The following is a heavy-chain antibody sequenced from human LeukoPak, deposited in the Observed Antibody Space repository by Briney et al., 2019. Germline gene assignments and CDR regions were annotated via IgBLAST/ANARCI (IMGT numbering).Heavy chain of an antibody. CDR1: GYTFTIYG. Sequence: ASVKVSFKASGYTFTIYGISWVRQAPGQGLEGMGWISAYNGNTNYTQKLQGRVTITTDTSTSTAYMELRSLRSDDTAVYYCARDGGEGYSYGPDYWGQGTLVTVSS. CDR2: ISAYNGNT. D-gene: IGHD5-18*01. CDR3: ARDGGEGYSYGPDY. J-gene: IGHJ4*02. V-gene: IGHV1-18*01.